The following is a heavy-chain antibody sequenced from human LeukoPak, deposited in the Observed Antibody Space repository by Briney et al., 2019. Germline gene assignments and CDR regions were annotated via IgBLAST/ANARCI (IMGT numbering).Heavy chain of an antibody. CDR3: ASIGGGYSSSFYYYYGMDV. Sequence: ASVKVSCKASGCTFTSYAMNWVRQAPGQGLEWMGWINTNTGNPTYAQGFTGRFVFSLDTSVSTAYLQISSLKAEDTAVYYCASIGGGYSSSFYYYYGMDVWGQGTTVTVSS. CDR1: GCTFTSYA. V-gene: IGHV7-4-1*02. J-gene: IGHJ6*02. D-gene: IGHD6-6*01. CDR2: INTNTGNP.